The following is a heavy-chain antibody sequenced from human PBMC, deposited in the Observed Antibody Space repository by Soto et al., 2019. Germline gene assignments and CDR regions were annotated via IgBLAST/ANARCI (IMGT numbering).Heavy chain of an antibody. CDR2: ISGSGGST. J-gene: IGHJ4*02. CDR3: AKDGSLRFGELFLNGYYFDY. D-gene: IGHD3-10*01. V-gene: IGHV3-23*01. Sequence: GGSLRLSCAASGFTFSSYAMSWVRQAPGKGLEWVSAISGSGGSTYYADSVKGRFTISRDNSKNTLYLQMNGLRAEDTAVYYCAKDGSLRFGELFLNGYYFDYWGQGTLVTVSS. CDR1: GFTFSSYA.